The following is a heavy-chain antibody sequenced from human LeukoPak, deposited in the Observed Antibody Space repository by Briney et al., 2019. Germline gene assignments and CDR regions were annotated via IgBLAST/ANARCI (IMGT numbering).Heavy chain of an antibody. CDR3: AKDGGGNCYDPIDY. CDR1: GFTFSNYV. V-gene: IGHV3-23*01. Sequence: GGSLRLSCGFSGFTFSNYVMSWVRQAPGKGLEWISGITDSGRSSYFADSARGRFTISRDKSKNTLYLQMNSLRAEDTALYFCAKDGGGNCYDPIDYWGRGILVTVSS. CDR2: ITDSGRSS. D-gene: IGHD2-21*01. J-gene: IGHJ4*02.